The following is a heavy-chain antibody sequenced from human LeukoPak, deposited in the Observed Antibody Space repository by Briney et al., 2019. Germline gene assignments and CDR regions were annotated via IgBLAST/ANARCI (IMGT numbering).Heavy chain of an antibody. J-gene: IGHJ4*02. Sequence: SETLSLTCTVSGGSISSSSYYWGWIRQPPGKGLEWIGSIYYSGSTYYNPSLKSRVTISVDASKNQFSLKLSSVTAADTAVYYCARQAGVTIFGVVIQTVDYWGQGTLVTVSS. V-gene: IGHV4-39*01. CDR1: GGSISSSSYY. CDR2: IYYSGST. D-gene: IGHD3-3*01. CDR3: ARQAGVTIFGVVIQTVDY.